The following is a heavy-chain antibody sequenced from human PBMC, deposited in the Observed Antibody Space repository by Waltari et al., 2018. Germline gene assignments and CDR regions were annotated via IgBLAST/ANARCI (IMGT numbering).Heavy chain of an antibody. J-gene: IGHJ4*02. Sequence: EVLLLESGGGLVQPGGSLRLSCAASGFTFSTDAMSWVRQAPVKGLEWVSAIIGSGDNTYYADSVKGRFTSSRDNSKNTLYLQMNNLRAEDTAVYYCAKGGVYYTAYWGQGTLVTVSP. CDR3: AKGGVYYTAY. D-gene: IGHD3-16*01. CDR2: IIGSGDNT. CDR1: GFTFSTDA. V-gene: IGHV3-23*01.